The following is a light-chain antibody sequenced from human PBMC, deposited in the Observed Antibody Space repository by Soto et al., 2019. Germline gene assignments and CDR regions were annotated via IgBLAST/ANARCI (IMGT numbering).Light chain of an antibody. CDR1: TSDIGGYDY. CDR2: DVY. CDR3: TSYVSASTPYV. V-gene: IGLV2-14*01. Sequence: QSLLTQPASVSGSPGQSITIACIGTTSDIGGYDYVSWYQHHPGKAPKLLIYDVYNRPSGISTRFSGSKSGNTASLTISGLQTEDEADYYCTSYVSASTPYVFGTGTKVTVL. J-gene: IGLJ1*01.